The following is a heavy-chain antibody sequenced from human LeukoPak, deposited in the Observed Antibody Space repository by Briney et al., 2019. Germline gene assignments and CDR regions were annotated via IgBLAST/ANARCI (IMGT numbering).Heavy chain of an antibody. Sequence: GAPLLISCQGSGSIFTSYWISWVRQLPGKGLEGIGRIDPSDSYNNYSPSFQGHVTISADKSISTAYLQWSGLKASDTAMYFCALVTGTRVDYWGQGTLVTVSS. CDR2: IDPSDSYN. D-gene: IGHD1-7*01. J-gene: IGHJ4*02. V-gene: IGHV5-10-1*01. CDR1: GSIFTSYW. CDR3: ALVTGTRVDY.